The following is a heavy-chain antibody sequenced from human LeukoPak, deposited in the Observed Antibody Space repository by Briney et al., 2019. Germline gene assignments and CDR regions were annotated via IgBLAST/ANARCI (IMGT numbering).Heavy chain of an antibody. D-gene: IGHD6-19*01. V-gene: IGHV3-23*01. J-gene: IGHJ4*02. CDR1: GFTFSTYA. CDR2: ISGTGGSI. CDR3: ARDLGYSSGPNY. Sequence: GGSLRLSCAASGFTFSTYAMTWVRQAPGKGLEWVSLISGTGGSIYYADSVKGRFTISRDNSKNTLYLQMNSLRAEDTAVYYCARDLGYSSGPNYWGQGTRVTVSS.